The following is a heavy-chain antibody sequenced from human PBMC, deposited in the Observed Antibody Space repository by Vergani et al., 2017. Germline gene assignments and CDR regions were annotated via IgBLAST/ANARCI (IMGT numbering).Heavy chain of an antibody. CDR3: ARDLLPNYDFWSGYSHAYYYYYGMDV. J-gene: IGHJ6*02. Sequence: VQLVESGGGVVQRGGSLRLSCATSGFTLSNYDMQWIRQGPGKGLVWVSRINSDGSSTSYADSVKGRFTISRDNAKNTLYLQMNSLRAEDTAVYYCARDLLPNYDFWSGYSHAYYYYYGMDVWGQGTTVTVSS. CDR1: GFTLSNYD. V-gene: IGHV3-74*01. CDR2: INSDGSST. D-gene: IGHD3-3*01.